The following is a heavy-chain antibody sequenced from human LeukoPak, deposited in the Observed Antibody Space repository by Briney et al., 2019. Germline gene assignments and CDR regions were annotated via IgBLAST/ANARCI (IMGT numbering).Heavy chain of an antibody. CDR2: INHSGST. J-gene: IGHJ4*02. CDR1: GGSFSGYY. D-gene: IGHD1-26*01. CDR3: ARDSVLSGSYSN. Sequence: SETLSLTCAVYGGSFSGYYWSWIRQPPGKGLEWIGEINHSGSTNYNPSLKSRVTISVDTSKNQFSLKLSSVTAADTAVYYCARDSVLSGSYSNWGQGTLVTVSS. V-gene: IGHV4-34*01.